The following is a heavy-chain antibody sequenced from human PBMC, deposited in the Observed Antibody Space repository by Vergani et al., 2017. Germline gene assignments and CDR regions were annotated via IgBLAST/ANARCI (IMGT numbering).Heavy chain of an antibody. D-gene: IGHD6-19*01. V-gene: IGHV4-4*07. CDR2: IYTSGST. J-gene: IGHJ6*03. CDR3: AKGVQWLVPNYMDV. Sequence: QVQLQESGPGLVKPSETLSLTCTVSGGSISSYYWSWIRQPAGKGLEWIGRIYTSGSTNYNPSLKSRVTMSVDTSKNQFSLKLSSVTAADTAVYYCAKGVQWLVPNYMDVWGKGTTVTVSS. CDR1: GGSISSYY.